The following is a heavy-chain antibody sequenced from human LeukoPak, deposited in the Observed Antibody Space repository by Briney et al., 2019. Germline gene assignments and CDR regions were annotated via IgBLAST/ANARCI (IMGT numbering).Heavy chain of an antibody. CDR1: GFTFSSYA. CDR3: ARDIPDYYGSGSYYKGTSNWFDP. Sequence: PGRSLRLSCAASGFTFSSYAMHGVRQAPGKGLEWVAVISYDGSNKYYADSVKGRFTISRDNSKNTLYLQMNSLRAEDTAVYYCARDIPDYYGSGSYYKGTSNWFDPWGQGTLVTVSS. D-gene: IGHD3-10*01. V-gene: IGHV3-30*04. J-gene: IGHJ5*02. CDR2: ISYDGSNK.